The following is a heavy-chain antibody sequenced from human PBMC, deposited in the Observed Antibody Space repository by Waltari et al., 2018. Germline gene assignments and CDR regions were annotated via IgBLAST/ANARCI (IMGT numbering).Heavy chain of an antibody. CDR3: ASSGGYSSDWYGSDY. D-gene: IGHD6-19*01. V-gene: IGHV3-53*01. CDR2: IDSGGST. Sequence: EVQLVESGGGLIQPGGSLRLSCVASGFTVSSNYMIWVRQAPGKGLEWVSVIDSGGSTYYADSVKGRFTISRDNSKNTLYLQMNSLRAEDTAVYYCASSGGYSSDWYGSDYWGQGTLVTVSS. CDR1: GFTVSSNY. J-gene: IGHJ4*02.